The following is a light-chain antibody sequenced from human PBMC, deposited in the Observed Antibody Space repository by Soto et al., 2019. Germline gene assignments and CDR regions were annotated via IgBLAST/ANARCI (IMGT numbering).Light chain of an antibody. Sequence: QSVLTQPASVSGSPGQSLTISCTGSSSDIGAYNYVSWFQQYPGKAPKLIISEVSNRPSGVSNRFSGSKSGTAASLTISGRQTEDETDYFCFAFTSDWTHVFGSGTKVTVL. V-gene: IGLV2-14*01. CDR2: EVS. CDR3: FAFTSDWTHV. CDR1: SSDIGAYNY. J-gene: IGLJ1*01.